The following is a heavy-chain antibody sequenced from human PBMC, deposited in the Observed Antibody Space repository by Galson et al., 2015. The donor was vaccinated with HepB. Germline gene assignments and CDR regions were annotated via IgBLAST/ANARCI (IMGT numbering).Heavy chain of an antibody. D-gene: IGHD1-26*01. V-gene: IGHV3-7*03. CDR3: ARERPVGALAFEI. Sequence: SLRLSCAASGFTFSNYWMSWVRQAPGQGLEWVGNIREDGSETYYVEYVKGRFTISRNNSKNSLYLQMNSLRAEDTAVYYCARERPVGALAFEIWGQGTMVTVSS. CDR1: GFTFSNYW. CDR2: IREDGSET. J-gene: IGHJ3*02.